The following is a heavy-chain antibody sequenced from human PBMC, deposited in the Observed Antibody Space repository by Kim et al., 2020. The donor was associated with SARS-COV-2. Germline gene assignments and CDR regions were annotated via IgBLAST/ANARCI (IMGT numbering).Heavy chain of an antibody. CDR2: IYYSGST. D-gene: IGHD4-17*01. CDR1: GGSINNYY. J-gene: IGHJ5*02. Sequence: SETLSLTCAVSGGSINNYYWSWIRQPPGKGLEWIGYIYYSGSTNYNPSLKSRVTISVDTSKNQFSLKLSSVTAADTAVDYCARDWPAYGDANGFDPWG. CDR3: ARDWPAYGDANGFDP. V-gene: IGHV4-59*13.